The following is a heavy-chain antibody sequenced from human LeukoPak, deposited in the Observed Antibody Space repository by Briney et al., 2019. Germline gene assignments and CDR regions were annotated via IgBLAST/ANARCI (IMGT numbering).Heavy chain of an antibody. Sequence: SETLSLTCAVYGGSFSGYYWSWIRQPPGKGLEWIGEINHSGSTNYNPSLKSRVTISVDTSKNQFSLKLSSVTAADTAVYYCARGPARYCSGGSCYSGLGNYYYGMDVWGQGTTVTVSS. J-gene: IGHJ6*02. V-gene: IGHV4-34*01. CDR1: GGSFSGYY. CDR3: ARGPARYCSGGSCYSGLGNYYYGMDV. CDR2: INHSGST. D-gene: IGHD2-15*01.